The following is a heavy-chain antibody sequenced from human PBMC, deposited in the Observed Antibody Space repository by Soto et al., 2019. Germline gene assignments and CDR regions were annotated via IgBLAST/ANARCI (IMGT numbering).Heavy chain of an antibody. CDR2: FSSGGGGT. V-gene: IGHV3-23*01. D-gene: IGHD2-15*01. CDR3: TKANRYCSGANCFTFDY. J-gene: IGHJ4*02. Sequence: GGFMRLSCTASGFTFSNYAMSWVRQAPGKGLEWVSTFSSGGGGTYYADSVKGRFTISRDNSKNTLSLQMNSLRAEDTAVYYCTKANRYCSGANCFTFDYWGLGTLVTVSS. CDR1: GFTFSNYA.